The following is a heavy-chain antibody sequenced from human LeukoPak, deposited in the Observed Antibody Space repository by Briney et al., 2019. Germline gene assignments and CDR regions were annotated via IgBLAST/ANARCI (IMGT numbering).Heavy chain of an antibody. V-gene: IGHV4-4*07. J-gene: IGHJ3*02. Sequence: SETLSLTCTVSGGSISSYYWSWIRQPAGKGLEWIGRIYTSGSTNYNPSLKSRVTMPVDTSKNQFSLKLSSVTAADTAVYYCARDYPALYDYGDYGDAFDIWGQGTMVTVSS. CDR1: GGSISSYY. CDR3: ARDYPALYDYGDYGDAFDI. D-gene: IGHD4-17*01. CDR2: IYTSGST.